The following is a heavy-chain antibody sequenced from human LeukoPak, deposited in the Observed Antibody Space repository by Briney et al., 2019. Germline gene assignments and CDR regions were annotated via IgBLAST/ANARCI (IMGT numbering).Heavy chain of an antibody. Sequence: SETLSLTCTVSGGSISSSSYYWAWIRQPPGKGLEWIGSIYYSGNTYYKSSLKSRVTIAVDTSKNQFSLKLNSVTAADTAVYYCARRIAPTHYDILTGRGYYYYYMDVWGKGTTVTISS. D-gene: IGHD3-9*01. CDR1: GGSISSSSYY. CDR2: IYYSGNT. CDR3: ARRIAPTHYDILTGRGYYYYYMDV. V-gene: IGHV4-39*07. J-gene: IGHJ6*03.